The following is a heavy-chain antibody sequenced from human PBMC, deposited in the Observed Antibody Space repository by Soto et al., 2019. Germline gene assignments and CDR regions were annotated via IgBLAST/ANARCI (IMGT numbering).Heavy chain of an antibody. V-gene: IGHV3-30*18. J-gene: IGHJ4*02. CDR2: ISYDGSNK. Sequence: QVQLVESGGGVVQPGRSLRLSCAASGFTFSSYGMHWVRQAPGKGLEWVAVISYDGSNKYYADSVKGRFIISRDNSKNTLYLQMKSLRADDTAVYYCAKERDIVVVVAPLDYWGQGTLVTVSS. CDR3: AKERDIVVVVAPLDY. CDR1: GFTFSSYG. D-gene: IGHD2-15*01.